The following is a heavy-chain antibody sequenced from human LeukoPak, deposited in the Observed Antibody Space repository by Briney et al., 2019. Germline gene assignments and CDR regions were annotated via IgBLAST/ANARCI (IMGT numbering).Heavy chain of an antibody. D-gene: IGHD5-24*01. CDR2: IIPIFGTA. V-gene: IGHV1-69*06. CDR1: GGTFSSYA. Sequence: ASVKVSCKASGGTFSSYAISWVRQAPGQGLEWMGGIIPIFGTANYAQKFQGRVTITADKSTSTAYMELSSLRSEDTAVYYCAREKLPEDWYFDLWGRGTLVTVSS. J-gene: IGHJ2*01. CDR3: AREKLPEDWYFDL.